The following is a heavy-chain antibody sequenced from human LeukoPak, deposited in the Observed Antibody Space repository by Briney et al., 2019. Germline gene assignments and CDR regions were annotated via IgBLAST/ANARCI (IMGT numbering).Heavy chain of an antibody. CDR3: TTRLIRGDY. J-gene: IGHJ4*02. D-gene: IGHD3-10*01. Sequence: ASVKVSCKASGYTFTDYGYYIHWVRQRPGQGLEWMGWIDPNTGGTKYAQTFQGRVTMTRDTSITTDFMDLSRLTSDDTAVYYYTTRLIRGDYWGQGTLVAVSS. CDR2: IDPNTGGT. CDR1: GYTFTDYGYY. V-gene: IGHV1-2*02.